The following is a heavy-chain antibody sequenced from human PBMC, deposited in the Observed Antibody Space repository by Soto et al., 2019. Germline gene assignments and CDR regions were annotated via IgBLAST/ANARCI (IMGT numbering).Heavy chain of an antibody. Sequence: GASVKVSCKASGYTFTSYAIHWVRQAPGQRLEWMGWINAGNGNTKYSQKFQGRVTITRDTSASTAYMDLSSLRSEDTAVYYCARDLGTMLRGVISYSYFYMDVWGKGTTVTVSS. CDR3: ARDLGTMLRGVISYSYFYMDV. CDR2: INAGNGNT. D-gene: IGHD3-10*01. CDR1: GYTFTSYA. J-gene: IGHJ6*03. V-gene: IGHV1-3*01.